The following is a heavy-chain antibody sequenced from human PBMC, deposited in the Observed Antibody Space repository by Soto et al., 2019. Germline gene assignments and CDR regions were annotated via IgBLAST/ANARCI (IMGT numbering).Heavy chain of an antibody. J-gene: IGHJ6*03. CDR1: GYSFTSYW. V-gene: IGHV5-51*01. D-gene: IGHD4-4*01. Sequence: GESLKISCKGSGYSFTSYWIGWVLQMPGKGLEWMGIIYPGDSDTRYSPSFQGQVTISADKSISTAYLQWSSLKASDTAMYYCARNGNYSNPYYYYYYMDVWGKGTTVTVSS. CDR2: IYPGDSDT. CDR3: ARNGNYSNPYYYYYYMDV.